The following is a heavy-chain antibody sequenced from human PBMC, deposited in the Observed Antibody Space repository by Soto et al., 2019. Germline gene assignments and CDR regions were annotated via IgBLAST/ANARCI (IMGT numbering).Heavy chain of an antibody. D-gene: IGHD2-8*01. V-gene: IGHV4-31*03. CDR1: GGSVSSDDYS. Sequence: QVQLQESGPGLVKPSQTLSVTCTVSGGSVSSDDYSWSWIRQHPGKGLEWIGYIRDSGSTYYNPSLEGRVIISVDTSKTQFSLRLRSVTAADTAVYYCARAMANYFDYGGQGTLVTASS. J-gene: IGHJ4*02. CDR3: ARAMANYFDY. CDR2: IRDSGST.